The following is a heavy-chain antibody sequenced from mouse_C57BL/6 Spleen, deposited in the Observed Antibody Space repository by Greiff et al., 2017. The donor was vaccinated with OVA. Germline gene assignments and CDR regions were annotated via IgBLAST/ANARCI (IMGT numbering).Heavy chain of an antibody. J-gene: IGHJ2*01. CDR2: IYPRSGNT. CDR1: GYTFTSYG. CDR3: ARSGELRLEGDFDD. Sequence: VKLQESGAELARPGASVKLSCKASGYTFTSYGISWVKQRTGQGLEWIGEIYPRSGNTYYNEKFKGKATLTADKSSSTAYMELRSLTSEDSAVYFCARSGELRLEGDFDDWGQGTTLTVSS. D-gene: IGHD2-4*01. V-gene: IGHV1-81*01.